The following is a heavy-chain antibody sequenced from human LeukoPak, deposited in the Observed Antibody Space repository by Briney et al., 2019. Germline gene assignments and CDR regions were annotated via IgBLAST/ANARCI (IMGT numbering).Heavy chain of an antibody. CDR2: IYYSGST. CDR1: GGSISSGGYY. CDR3: ARVKIAAINYYYYMDV. D-gene: IGHD2-2*02. V-gene: IGHV4-31*03. Sequence: SETLSLTCTVSGGSISSGGYYWSWIRQHPGKGLEWIGYIYYSGSTYYNPSLKSRVTISVDTSKNQFSLKLSSVTAADTAVHYCARVKIAAINYYYYMDVWGKGTTVTVSS. J-gene: IGHJ6*03.